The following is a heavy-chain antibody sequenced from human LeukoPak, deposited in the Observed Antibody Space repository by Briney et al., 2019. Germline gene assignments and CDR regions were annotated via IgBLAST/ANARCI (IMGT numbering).Heavy chain of an antibody. Sequence: PGGSLRLSCAASGFTFSSYAMHWVRQAPGKGLEWVAVISYDGSNKYYADSVKGRFTISRDNSKNTLYLQMNSLRAEDTAVYYCASRGSFVSSGHRPVDYWGQGTLVTVSS. CDR2: ISYDGSNK. CDR3: ASRGSFVSSGHRPVDY. V-gene: IGHV3-30-3*01. D-gene: IGHD3-22*01. J-gene: IGHJ4*02. CDR1: GFTFSSYA.